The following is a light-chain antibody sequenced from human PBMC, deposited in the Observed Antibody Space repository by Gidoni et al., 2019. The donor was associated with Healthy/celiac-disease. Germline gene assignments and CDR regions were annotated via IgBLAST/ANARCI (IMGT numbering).Light chain of an antibody. V-gene: IGKV1-39*01. CDR2: AAS. CDR3: QQSYSTLFT. CDR1: QSISSY. J-gene: IGKJ3*01. Sequence: DIQMTQSPSSLSASVGDRVTITCRASQSISSYLNWYQQKPGKAPKLLIYAASSLQGGVPSRFSGSGSGTDFTLTISSLQPEDVATYYCQQSYSTLFTFGPGTKVDIK.